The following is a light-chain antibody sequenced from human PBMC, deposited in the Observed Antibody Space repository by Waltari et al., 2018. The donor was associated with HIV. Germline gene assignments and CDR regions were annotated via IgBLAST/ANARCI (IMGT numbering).Light chain of an antibody. CDR3: QSYDSSLNVI. J-gene: IGLJ2*01. CDR2: DIN. Sequence: QSVLTQPPSVSGAPGQRVTISCTGSNSNIGAGCGVHWYQHLPGAAPKLLIYDINNRPSGVPDRFSGSKSGTSASLAITGLQVEDEGDYFCQSYDSSLNVIFGGGTKLTVL. CDR1: NSNIGAGCG. V-gene: IGLV1-40*01.